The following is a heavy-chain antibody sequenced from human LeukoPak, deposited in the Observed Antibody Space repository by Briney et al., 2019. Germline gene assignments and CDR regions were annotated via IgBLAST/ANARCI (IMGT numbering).Heavy chain of an antibody. CDR3: AKPISGGLAVTADWFHP. CDR2: NNANSGTT. J-gene: IGHJ5*01. V-gene: IGHV3-23*01. Sequence: PGGSLRLSCTASGFAFSVYAMSWLRQPPGKGLEWVSTNNANSGTTSYATSVRGRFTISRDNSKNTLYLQLNTLRADDTATYYCAKPISGGLAVTADWFHPWGQGTLVVVSS. D-gene: IGHD6-19*01. CDR1: GFAFSVYA.